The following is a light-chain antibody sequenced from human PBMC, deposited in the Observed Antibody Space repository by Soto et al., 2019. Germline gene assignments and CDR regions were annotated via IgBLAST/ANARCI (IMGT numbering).Light chain of an antibody. V-gene: IGKV3-20*01. J-gene: IGKJ1*01. CDR1: QSVTSSY. CDR3: QQYGSLPWT. CDR2: GAS. Sequence: EIVLTQSPGTLSLSPGERATLSCRASQSVTSSYLVWYQQKPGQAPRLLIYGASSRATGIPDRFSGSGSGTDFTLTINRLEPEDSAVYYCQQYGSLPWTFGQGTKVEIK.